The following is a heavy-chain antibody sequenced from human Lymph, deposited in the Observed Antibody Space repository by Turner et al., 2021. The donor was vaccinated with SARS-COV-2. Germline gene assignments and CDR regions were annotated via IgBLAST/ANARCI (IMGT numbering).Heavy chain of an antibody. CDR2: IILMLGKA. Sequence: QVQLVQSGAEVRKPGSSVRVSCKASGGTFSSSAVSWVRPAPGQGLEWMGVIILMLGKANNAQKFQGTVTITADKSTSKAYMALSSQRSEDTAVYYCARIVAPGMGGGVYYYYYGMDVWGQGTTVTVSS. CDR3: ARIVAPGMGGGVYYYYYGMDV. D-gene: IGHD6-13*01. CDR1: GGTFSSSA. J-gene: IGHJ6*02. V-gene: IGHV1-69*10.